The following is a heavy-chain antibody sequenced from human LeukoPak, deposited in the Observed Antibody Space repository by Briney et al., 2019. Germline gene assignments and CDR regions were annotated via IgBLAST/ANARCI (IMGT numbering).Heavy chain of an antibody. V-gene: IGHV3-74*01. CDR2: INSDGSST. J-gene: IGHJ4*02. CDR1: GFIFSSYW. D-gene: IGHD1-14*01. CDR3: ARGYRGITVDY. Sequence: GGSLRLSCAASGFIFSSYWMHWVRQAPGKGLVWVSRINSDGSSTSYADSVKGRFTISRDNAKNTLYLQMNSLRAEDTAVYYCARGYRGITVDYWGQGTLVTVSS.